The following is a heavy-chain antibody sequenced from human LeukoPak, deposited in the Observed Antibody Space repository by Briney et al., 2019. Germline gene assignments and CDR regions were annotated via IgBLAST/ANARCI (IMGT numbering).Heavy chain of an antibody. D-gene: IGHD4-17*01. CDR2: ISGSGSAT. CDR3: AKDQYGEAFDI. J-gene: IGHJ3*02. V-gene: IGHV3-23*01. CDR1: GFTFRSYA. Sequence: GGSLRLSCAASGFTFRSYAMNWVRQAPGKGLEWVSAISGSGSATYYADSVKGRFTISRDNSKNTLYLQMNSLRAEDTAVYYCAKDQYGEAFDIWGPGTTVTVSS.